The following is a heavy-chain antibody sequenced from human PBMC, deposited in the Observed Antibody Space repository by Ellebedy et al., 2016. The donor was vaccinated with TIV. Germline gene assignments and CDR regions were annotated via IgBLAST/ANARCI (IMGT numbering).Heavy chain of an antibody. Sequence: ASVKVSXKASGYTFTSYDINWVRQAPGQGLEWMGIINPSGGSTSYAQKFQGRVTMTRDTSTSTVYMELSSLRSEDTAVYYCARDRTLWWSDAFDIWGQGTMVTVSS. V-gene: IGHV1-46*01. CDR2: INPSGGST. CDR1: GYTFTSYD. J-gene: IGHJ3*02. D-gene: IGHD2-21*01. CDR3: ARDRTLWWSDAFDI.